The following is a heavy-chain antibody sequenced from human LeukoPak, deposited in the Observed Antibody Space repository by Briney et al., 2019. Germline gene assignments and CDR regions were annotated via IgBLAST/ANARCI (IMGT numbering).Heavy chain of an antibody. CDR3: ARVRPVAGTSFDY. D-gene: IGHD6-19*01. J-gene: IGHJ4*02. CDR2: ISSSSSTI. Sequence: PGGSLRLSCAASGFTFSSYSMNWVRQAPGKGLEWVSYISSSSSTIYYADSVKGRFTISRDNAKNSLYLQMNSLRAEDTAVYYCARVRPVAGTSFDYWGQGTLVTVSS. V-gene: IGHV3-48*04. CDR1: GFTFSSYS.